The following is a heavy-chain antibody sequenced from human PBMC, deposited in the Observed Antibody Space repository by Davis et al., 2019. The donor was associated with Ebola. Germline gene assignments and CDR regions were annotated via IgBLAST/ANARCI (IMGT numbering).Heavy chain of an antibody. Sequence: GESLKISCAASGFTFSSYAMHWVRQAPGKGLQWVAVISYDGLTEHYADSVKGRFTISRDNSRNTMELQMHRLSVYDTAIYYCVKGFFDYTTSVDVFDIWGQGTLVTVSS. J-gene: IGHJ3*02. V-gene: IGHV3-30-3*01. CDR2: ISYDGLTE. CDR3: VKGFFDYTTSVDVFDI. D-gene: IGHD4-23*01. CDR1: GFTFSSYA.